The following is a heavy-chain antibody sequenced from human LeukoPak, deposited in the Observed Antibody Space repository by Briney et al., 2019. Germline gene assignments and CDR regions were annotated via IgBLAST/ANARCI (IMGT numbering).Heavy chain of an antibody. CDR1: GFTFSSYA. D-gene: IGHD2-2*01. Sequence: GGSLRLSCAASGFTFSSYAMSWVRQAPGKGLEWVSAISGSGGSTYYADSVKGRFTISRDNSKNSLYLQMNSLRAEDTAVYYCARAPFVVPAAHDAFDIWGQGTMVTVSS. CDR3: ARAPFVVPAAHDAFDI. CDR2: ISGSGGST. J-gene: IGHJ3*02. V-gene: IGHV3-23*01.